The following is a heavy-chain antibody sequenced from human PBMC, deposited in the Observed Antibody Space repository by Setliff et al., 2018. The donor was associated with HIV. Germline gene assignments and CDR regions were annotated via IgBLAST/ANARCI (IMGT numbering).Heavy chain of an antibody. D-gene: IGHD5-12*01. J-gene: IGHJ2*01. CDR2: ASYNGPT. CDR3: ARHVSPEYSDYAHWYFDL. V-gene: IGHV4-39*01. CDR1: GVSITDTNYY. Sequence: SETLSLTCIVSGVSITDTNYYWGWIRQPPGKGLEWIGSASYNGPTYHNPSLKSRVASFIDTSKNHFSLYLNSVTAADTAVYYCARHVSPEYSDYAHWYFDLWGRGTLVTVSS.